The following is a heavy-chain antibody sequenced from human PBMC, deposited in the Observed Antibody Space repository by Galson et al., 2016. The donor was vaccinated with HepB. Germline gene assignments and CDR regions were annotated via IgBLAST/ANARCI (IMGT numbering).Heavy chain of an antibody. D-gene: IGHD2-15*01. V-gene: IGHV4-34*01. Sequence: SETLSLTCGVSGGSFNTYYWTWIRQPPGKGLEWIGEINHSGSTKYNPSLKNRVTISVDTSKNQFSLKLNSMTAADTAIYYCAGVVVAATNWFAPRGQGTLVAVSS. CDR2: INHSGST. CDR3: AGVVVAATNWFAP. CDR1: GGSFNTYY. J-gene: IGHJ5*02.